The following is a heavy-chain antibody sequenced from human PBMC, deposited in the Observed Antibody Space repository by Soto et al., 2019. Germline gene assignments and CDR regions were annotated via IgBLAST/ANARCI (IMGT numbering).Heavy chain of an antibody. D-gene: IGHD6-13*01. J-gene: IGHJ4*02. CDR1: GFTFSSYA. Sequence: QVQLVESGGGVVQPGRSLRLSCAASGFTFSSYAMHWVRQAPGKGLEWVAVISYDGSNKYYADSVKGRFTISRDNSKNTLYLQMNSLRAEDTAVYYCARDSEFQVWVAAAGHFDYWGQGTLVTVSS. CDR3: ARDSEFQVWVAAAGHFDY. CDR2: ISYDGSNK. V-gene: IGHV3-30-3*01.